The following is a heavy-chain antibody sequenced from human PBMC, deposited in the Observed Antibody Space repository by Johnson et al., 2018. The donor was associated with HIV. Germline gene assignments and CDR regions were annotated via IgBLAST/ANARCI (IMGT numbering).Heavy chain of an antibody. D-gene: IGHD2-15*01. Sequence: VQLVESGGGLVQPGGSLRLSCAASVFTFSSYWMSWVRQAPGKGLEWVANIKQDGSEKYYVDSVKGRFTISRDNAKNSLYLQMNSLRAEDTAVYCCARDRGQKQRCRGAFDIWGQGTMVTVSS. V-gene: IGHV3-7*01. J-gene: IGHJ3*02. CDR1: VFTFSSYW. CDR2: IKQDGSEK. CDR3: ARDRGQKQRCRGAFDI.